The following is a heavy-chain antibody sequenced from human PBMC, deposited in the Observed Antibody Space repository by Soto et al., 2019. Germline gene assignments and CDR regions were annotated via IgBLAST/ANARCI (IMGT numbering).Heavy chain of an antibody. Sequence: SGPTLVNPTQTLTLTCTFSGSSVSTSGMGVGWIRQPPGKALEWLALIYWDDDKRYCPSLKSRLTITKATSKNQVVLIMTNMDPVDTATYYCAHAFWPVTRYLYYFDYWGQGTQVTVSS. J-gene: IGHJ4*02. CDR1: GSSVSTSGMG. CDR2: IYWDDDK. D-gene: IGHD4-17*01. V-gene: IGHV2-5*02. CDR3: AHAFWPVTRYLYYFDY.